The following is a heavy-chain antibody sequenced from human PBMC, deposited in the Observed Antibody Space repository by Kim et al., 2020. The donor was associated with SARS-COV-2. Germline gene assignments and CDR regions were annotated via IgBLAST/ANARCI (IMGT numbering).Heavy chain of an antibody. Sequence: DSVKGRFTISKDNSKKTLYLQMSSLRAEDTALYYCARSLWSSSPKPYLDYWGHGTLVTVSS. CDR3: ARSLWSSSPKPYLDY. V-gene: IGHV3-66*01. D-gene: IGHD6-13*01. J-gene: IGHJ4*01.